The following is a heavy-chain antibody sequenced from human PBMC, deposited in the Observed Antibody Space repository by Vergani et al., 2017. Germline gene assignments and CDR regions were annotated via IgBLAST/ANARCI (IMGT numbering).Heavy chain of an antibody. CDR1: GFTFIMHA. J-gene: IGHJ3*01. Sequence: EVQLLESGGDLVQPGGSLRLSCAASGFTFIMHAMSWVRQAPGSGLEWVASISGRSSYVNYAVSVKGRFTISRDNAKNSLFLEMNSLRFEDTAVYFCTKGSVYYHDSAGHGYDPYTGFDLWGQGTLVTVSS. V-gene: IGHV3-21*04. D-gene: IGHD5-12*01. CDR2: ISGRSSYV. CDR3: TKGSVYYHDSAGHGYDPYTGFDL.